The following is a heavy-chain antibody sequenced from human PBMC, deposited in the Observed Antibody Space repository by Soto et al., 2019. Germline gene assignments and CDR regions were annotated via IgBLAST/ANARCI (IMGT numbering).Heavy chain of an antibody. CDR2: ISGSGDRT. Sequence: PGGSLRLSCAASVFTFSTSVMIWVRQAPGKGLQWVSSISGSGDRTYYADSVKGRFTVSRDNSKNTLYLDMTNLDPGETATYYCAHIMITWGGVSALDAFDMWGQGTMVTVSS. V-gene: IGHV3-23*01. CDR3: AHIMITWGGVSALDAFDM. J-gene: IGHJ3*02. CDR1: VFTFSTSV. D-gene: IGHD3-16*01.